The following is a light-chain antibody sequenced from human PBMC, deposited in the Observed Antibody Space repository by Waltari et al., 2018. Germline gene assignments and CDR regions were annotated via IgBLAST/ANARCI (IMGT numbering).Light chain of an antibody. J-gene: IGKJ2*01. CDR3: QQSYTTPYT. CDR2: AAS. Sequence: DIQMTQSPSSLSASVGDSVTLTSSASQLVDNFLNWYQQKPGQAPSLLIYAASSLQSGVPSRFSGRGSGTDFTLTISSLQPEDFATYYCQQSYTTPYTFGQGTRLDIK. CDR1: QLVDNF. V-gene: IGKV1-39*01.